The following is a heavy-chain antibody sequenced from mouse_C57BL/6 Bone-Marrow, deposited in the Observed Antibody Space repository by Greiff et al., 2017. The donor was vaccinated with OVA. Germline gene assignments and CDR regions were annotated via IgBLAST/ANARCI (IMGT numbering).Heavy chain of an antibody. CDR1: GFTFSDYG. D-gene: IGHD2-4*01. CDR3: ARFDYESWFAY. Sequence: EVQLVESGGGLVKPGGSLKLSCAASGFTFSDYGMHWVRQAPEKGLEWVAYISSGSSTIYYADTVKGRFTISRDNAKNTLFLQMTSLRSEDTAMYYCARFDYESWFAYWGQGTLVTVSA. V-gene: IGHV5-17*01. CDR2: ISSGSSTI. J-gene: IGHJ3*01.